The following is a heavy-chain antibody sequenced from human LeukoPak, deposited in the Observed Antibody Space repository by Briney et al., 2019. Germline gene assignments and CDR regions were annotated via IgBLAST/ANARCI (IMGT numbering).Heavy chain of an antibody. CDR3: ARTYGSGSFDY. D-gene: IGHD3-10*01. CDR2: IKEDGSET. V-gene: IGHV3-7*05. Sequence: PGGSLRLSCAASGFPFRSYWMSWVRRAPGRGLEWVANIKEDGSETFYVDSVKGRFTISRDTAKNSLFLQMNSLRADDTAVYYCARTYGSGSFDYWGQGALVTVSS. J-gene: IGHJ4*02. CDR1: GFPFRSYW.